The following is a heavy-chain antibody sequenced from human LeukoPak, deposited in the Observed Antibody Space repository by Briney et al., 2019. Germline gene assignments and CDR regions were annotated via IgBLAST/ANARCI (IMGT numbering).Heavy chain of an antibody. J-gene: IGHJ4*02. CDR3: AKDRGLYDTGPQVPDY. V-gene: IGHV3-30*02. CDR2: IRYDGSNK. D-gene: IGHD3-22*01. Sequence: GGSLRLSCAASGFTFSSYAMSWVRQAPGKGLEWVALIRYDGSNKYYADSVKGRFTISRDNSKNTLYLQMNSLRAEDTAVYYCAKDRGLYDTGPQVPDYWGQGTLVTVSS. CDR1: GFTFSSYA.